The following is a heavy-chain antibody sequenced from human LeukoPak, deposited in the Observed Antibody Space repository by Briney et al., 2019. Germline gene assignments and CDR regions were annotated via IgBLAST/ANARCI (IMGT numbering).Heavy chain of an antibody. CDR3: AKTEERWLQLPGY. J-gene: IGHJ4*02. Sequence: GGSLRLSCAGTGFTFRSYAMSWVRQAPVKGLEWVSGISGSGGSIYYADSVKGRFTISRDNSRNTLYLQMNSLRAEDTAVYYCAKTEERWLQLPGYWGQGTLVTVSS. CDR2: ISGSGGSI. V-gene: IGHV3-23*01. CDR1: GFTFRSYA. D-gene: IGHD5-12*01.